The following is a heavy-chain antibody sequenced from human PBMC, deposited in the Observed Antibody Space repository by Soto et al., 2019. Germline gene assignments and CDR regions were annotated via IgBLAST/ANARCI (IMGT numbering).Heavy chain of an antibody. CDR1: GFTFSSYW. J-gene: IGHJ3*02. CDR2: IKQDGREK. V-gene: IGHV3-7*04. CDR3: AGGSGSYYAFDI. D-gene: IGHD3-10*01. Sequence: GGSLRLSCAASGFTFSSYWMSWVRQAPGKGLEWVANIKQDGREKYYVDSVKDRVTISRDNAKNSLYLQMNSQRAEDMAVYYCAGGSGSYYAFDIWGQGTMVTVSS.